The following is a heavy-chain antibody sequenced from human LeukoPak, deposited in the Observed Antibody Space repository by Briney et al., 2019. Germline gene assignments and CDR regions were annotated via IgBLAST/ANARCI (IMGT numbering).Heavy chain of an antibody. CDR1: GGSISSHY. D-gene: IGHD2-2*01. J-gene: IGHJ6*03. Sequence: PSETLSLTCTVSGGSISSHYWSWIRQPPGKGLEWVWYIYYSGSTNYNPSLKSRVTISVDTSKNQFSLKLSSVTAADTAVYYCARRRLDCSSTSCRPTYYMDVWGKGTAVTVSS. CDR2: IYYSGST. V-gene: IGHV4-59*11. CDR3: ARRRLDCSSTSCRPTYYMDV.